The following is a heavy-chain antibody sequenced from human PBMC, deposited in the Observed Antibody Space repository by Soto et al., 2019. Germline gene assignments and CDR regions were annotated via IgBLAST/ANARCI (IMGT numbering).Heavy chain of an antibody. J-gene: IGHJ3*02. CDR3: ARVGSTRGAFDI. Sequence: LRFSCAASGFTFSSYSMNWVRQAPGKGLEWVSYISSSSSTIYYADSVKGRFTISRDNAKNSLYPQMNSLRDEDTAVYYCARVGSTRGAFDIWGQGTMVTVSS. CDR1: GFTFSSYS. V-gene: IGHV3-48*02. D-gene: IGHD2-2*01. CDR2: ISSSSSTI.